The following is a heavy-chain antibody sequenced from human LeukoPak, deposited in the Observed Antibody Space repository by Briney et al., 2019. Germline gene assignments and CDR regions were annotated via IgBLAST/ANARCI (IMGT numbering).Heavy chain of an antibody. D-gene: IGHD2-21*01. CDR3: SKDSHD. V-gene: IGHV4-30-4*08. CDR1: SGSINSGSSF. Sequence: SQTLSLTCTVSSGSINSGSSFWSWVRQPPGKGLEWIGYIYPCGTTYYEPSLKSRVTISVDTSNNQFSLSLDSVTAADTAVYFCSKDSHDWGQGTLVIVSS. CDR2: IYPCGTT. J-gene: IGHJ4*02.